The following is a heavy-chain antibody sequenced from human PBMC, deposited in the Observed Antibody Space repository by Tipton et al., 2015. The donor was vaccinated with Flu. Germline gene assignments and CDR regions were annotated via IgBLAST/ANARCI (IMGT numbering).Heavy chain of an antibody. V-gene: IGHV4-38-2*01. CDR1: GEALGSSYY. CDR3: ARRWGATIYWYFDL. Sequence: GEALGSSYYWAWIRQPPGRGLEWIGNIHTSAGTYYNLSLKSRVTISVDTSKNQFSLKLSSVTAADTAVYYCARRWGATIYWYFDLWGRGTLVTVSS. J-gene: IGHJ2*01. D-gene: IGHD1-26*01. CDR2: IHTSAGT.